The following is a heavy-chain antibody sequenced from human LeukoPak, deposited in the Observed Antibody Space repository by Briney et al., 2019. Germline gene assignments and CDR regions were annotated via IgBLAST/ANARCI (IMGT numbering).Heavy chain of an antibody. Sequence: ASVKVSCKASGYTFTDYYMHWVRQAPGQGLEWMGWINPNSGGTNYAQKFQGRVTMTRDTSISTAYMELSRLRSDDTAVYYCAKDLVVGGYSYGKGDYWGQGTLVTVSS. J-gene: IGHJ4*02. CDR3: AKDLVVGGYSYGKGDY. V-gene: IGHV1-2*02. D-gene: IGHD5-18*01. CDR1: GYTFTDYY. CDR2: INPNSGGT.